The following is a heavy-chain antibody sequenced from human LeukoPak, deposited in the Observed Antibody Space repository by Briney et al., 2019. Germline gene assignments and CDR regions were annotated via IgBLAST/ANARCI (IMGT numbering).Heavy chain of an antibody. D-gene: IGHD6-19*01. CDR3: ARDYGSGWYVDY. V-gene: IGHV3-11*04. J-gene: IGHJ4*02. CDR1: GFTFRDYY. CDR2: ISSSGSTI. Sequence: GGSLRLPCAASGFTFRDYYVSWIRQAPGKGLEWVSYISSSGSTIYYTDSVKGRFTISRDNAKNSLYLQMNSLTAEDTAVYYCARDYGSGWYVDYWGQGTLVTVSS.